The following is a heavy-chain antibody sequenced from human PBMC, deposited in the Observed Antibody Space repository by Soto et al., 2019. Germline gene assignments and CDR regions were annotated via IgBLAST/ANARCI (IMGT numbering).Heavy chain of an antibody. CDR1: GGSISSSSYY. CDR2: IYYSGST. Sequence: PSETLSLTCTVSGGSISSSSYYWGSIRQPPGKGLEWIGSIYYSGSTYYNPSLKSRVTISVDTSKNQFSLKLSSVTAADTAVYYCTRRGGAYDYGCGSYRHDAVDSWGQGQMGTVS. CDR3: TRRGGAYDYGCGSYRHDAVDS. D-gene: IGHD3-16*02. J-gene: IGHJ3*02. V-gene: IGHV4-39*01.